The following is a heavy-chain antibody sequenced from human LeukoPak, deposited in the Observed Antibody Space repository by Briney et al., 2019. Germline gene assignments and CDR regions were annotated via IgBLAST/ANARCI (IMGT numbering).Heavy chain of an antibody. V-gene: IGHV3-23*01. CDR2: ISGSGGST. D-gene: IGHD6-13*01. J-gene: IGHJ5*02. CDR3: AKGKPAAGVISPFDP. Sequence: GGSLRLSCAASGFTFSSYAMSWVRQAPGKGLEWVSAISGSGGSTYYADSVKGRFIISRDNSKKTLYLQMNSLRAEDRAVYYCAKGKPAAGVISPFDPWGQGTLVTVSS. CDR1: GFTFSSYA.